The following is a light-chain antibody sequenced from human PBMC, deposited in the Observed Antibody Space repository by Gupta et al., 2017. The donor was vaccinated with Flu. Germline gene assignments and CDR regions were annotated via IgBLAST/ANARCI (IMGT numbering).Light chain of an antibody. CDR3: RHYGSSPPFT. Sequence: EIVLTQSPGTLSLSPRERVSLSCRASQSVGTNYLAWYQQKPGQAPRLLIYGTSSRATGIPDRFSGSGSGTDFTLIISRLEPEDSAVYYCRHYGSSPPFTFGQGTKLEI. J-gene: IGKJ2*01. CDR2: GTS. CDR1: QSVGTNY. V-gene: IGKV3-20*01.